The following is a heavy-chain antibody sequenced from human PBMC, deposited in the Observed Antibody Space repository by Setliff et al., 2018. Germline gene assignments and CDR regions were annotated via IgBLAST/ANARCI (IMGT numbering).Heavy chain of an antibody. CDR1: GDSMNSGVYY. D-gene: IGHD1-1*01. Sequence: SETLSLTCKVSGDSMNSGVYYWAWLRQPPGKGLEWIGKIYSGGTTYYNSSLKSRVTISVDTSKSQFSLRLNSVTAADTAVYYCARTGTYKYFDYWGRGTLVTVSS. CDR2: IYSGGTT. J-gene: IGHJ4*02. V-gene: IGHV4-39*01. CDR3: ARTGTYKYFDY.